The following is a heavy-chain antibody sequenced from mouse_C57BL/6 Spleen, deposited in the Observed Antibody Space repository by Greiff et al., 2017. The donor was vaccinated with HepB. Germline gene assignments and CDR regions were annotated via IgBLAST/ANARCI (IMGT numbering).Heavy chain of an antibody. CDR3: ARSVYYGSRWYFDV. CDR1: GYTFTSYW. V-gene: IGHV1-52*01. D-gene: IGHD1-1*01. Sequence: QVQLQQPGAELVRPGSSVKLSCKASGYTFTSYWMHWVKQRPRQGLEWIGNIDPSDSETHYNQKFKDKATLTVDKSSSTAYMQLSSLTSEDSAVYYCARSVYYGSRWYFDVWGTGTTVTVSS. CDR2: IDPSDSET. J-gene: IGHJ1*03.